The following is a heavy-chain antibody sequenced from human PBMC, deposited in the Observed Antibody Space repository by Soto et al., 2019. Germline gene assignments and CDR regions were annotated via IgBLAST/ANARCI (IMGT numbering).Heavy chain of an antibody. V-gene: IGHV3-30-3*01. Sequence: QVQLVESGGGVVQPGRSLRLSCAASGFTFSSYAMHWVRQAPGKGLEWVAVISYDGSNKYYADSVKGRFTISRDNSKNTLYLQMNSRRAEDTAVYYCARDQGGHYYGSGSYYSRGSSYFDYWGQGTLVTVSS. CDR3: ARDQGGHYYGSGSYYSRGSSYFDY. CDR2: ISYDGSNK. CDR1: GFTFSSYA. D-gene: IGHD3-10*01. J-gene: IGHJ4*02.